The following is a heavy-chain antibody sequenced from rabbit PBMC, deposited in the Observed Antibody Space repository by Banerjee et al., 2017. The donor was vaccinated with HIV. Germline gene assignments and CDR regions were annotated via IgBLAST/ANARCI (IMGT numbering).Heavy chain of an antibody. Sequence: QEQLEESGGDLVKPEGSLTLTCTAPGFSFSNKYVMCWVRQAPGKGLEWIACIVTSNGNLVYATWAKGRFTISKTSSTTVTLQMTSLTVADTATYFCARAYVDGSVGVWNLWGPGTLVTVS. CDR1: GFSFSNKYV. V-gene: IGHV1S45*01. D-gene: IGHD5-1*01. CDR3: ARAYVDGSVGVWNL. CDR2: IVTSNGNL. J-gene: IGHJ4*01.